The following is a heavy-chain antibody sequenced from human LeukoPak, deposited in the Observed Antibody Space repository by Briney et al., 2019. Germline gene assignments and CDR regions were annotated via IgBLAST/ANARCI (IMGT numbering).Heavy chain of an antibody. D-gene: IGHD7-27*01. CDR2: ISGSGTNI. V-gene: IGHV3-11*01. CDR3: ARTGDRGGFDY. J-gene: IGHJ4*02. CDR1: GFTFSDYC. Sequence: GGSLRLSCAASGFTFSDYCMSWIRQAPGKGLEWISYISGSGTNIYYADSVRGRFTISRDNAKNSLYLQMNGLRAEDTAVYYCARTGDRGGFDYWGQGTLVTVSS.